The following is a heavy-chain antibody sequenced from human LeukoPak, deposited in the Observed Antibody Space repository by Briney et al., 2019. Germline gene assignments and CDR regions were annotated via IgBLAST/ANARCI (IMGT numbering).Heavy chain of an antibody. CDR3: ARGRSSSWYTDAFDI. V-gene: IGHV4-4*02. J-gene: IGHJ3*02. CDR2: IYHSGST. D-gene: IGHD6-13*01. Sequence: GSLRLSCAASGFTFSSYEMNWVRQAPGKGLEWIGEIYHSGSTNYNPSLKTRVTISVDKSKNQFSLKLSSVTAADTAVYYCARGRSSSWYTDAFDIWGQGTMVTVSS. CDR1: GFTFSSYEM.